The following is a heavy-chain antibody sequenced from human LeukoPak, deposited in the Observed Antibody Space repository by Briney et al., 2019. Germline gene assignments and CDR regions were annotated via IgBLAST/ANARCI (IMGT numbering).Heavy chain of an antibody. Sequence: GGSLRLSCAASGFTFSSNYMNWVRQAPGKGLEWVSVIYSGGSTYYADSVRGRFTISRDNSKNTLYLQMNSLRAEDTAVYYCARGEDYGDYFDYWGQGTLVTVSS. D-gene: IGHD4-17*01. CDR3: ARGEDYGDYFDY. V-gene: IGHV3-53*01. CDR1: GFTFSSNY. J-gene: IGHJ4*02. CDR2: IYSGGST.